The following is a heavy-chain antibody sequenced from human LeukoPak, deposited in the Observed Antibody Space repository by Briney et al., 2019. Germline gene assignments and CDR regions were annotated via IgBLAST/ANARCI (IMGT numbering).Heavy chain of an antibody. J-gene: IGHJ5*02. CDR3: ARVNLRGSNYNWFDP. CDR1: GGTFLSHI. V-gene: IGHV1-69*08. CDR2: ITPVIETA. D-gene: IGHD3-10*01. Sequence: GASVKVSCKTSGGTFLSHIFSWVRQAPGHGLGWIGKITPVIETAKYAQTFQGRVSIYTDKDTTTVYMDLSGLRPDDTADYYCARVNLRGSNYNWFDPWGQGTRVIVSS.